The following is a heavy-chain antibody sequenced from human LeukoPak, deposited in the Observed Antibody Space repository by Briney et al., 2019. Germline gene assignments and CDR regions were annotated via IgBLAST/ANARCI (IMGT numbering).Heavy chain of an antibody. D-gene: IGHD5-12*01. V-gene: IGHV3-33*01. CDR3: ARDHMVAKLIFDY. CDR2: IWYDGSNK. J-gene: IGHJ4*02. CDR1: GFTFGGYG. Sequence: HPGGSLRLSCAGSGFTFGGYGMHWVRQAPGKGLEWVAVIWYDGSNKYYADSVKGRFTISRDNSKNTLYLQMNSLRAEDTAVYYCARDHMVAKLIFDYWGQGTLVTVSS.